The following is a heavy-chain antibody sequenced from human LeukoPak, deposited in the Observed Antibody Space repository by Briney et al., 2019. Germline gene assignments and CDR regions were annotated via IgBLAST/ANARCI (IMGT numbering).Heavy chain of an antibody. D-gene: IGHD1-26*01. CDR3: AKPYQVGPPNYINY. Sequence: AGGSLRLSCAASGLTFSSYAMNWVRQAPGKGLEWVSTISGSGGSTYYADSVKGRFTISRDNSKNTLYLQMNSLRAEDTAVYYCAKPYQVGPPNYINYWGQGTLVTVSS. CDR1: GLTFSSYA. CDR2: ISGSGGST. V-gene: IGHV3-23*01. J-gene: IGHJ4*02.